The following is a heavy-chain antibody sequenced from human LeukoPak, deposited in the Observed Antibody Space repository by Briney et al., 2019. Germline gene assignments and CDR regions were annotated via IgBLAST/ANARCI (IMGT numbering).Heavy chain of an antibody. D-gene: IGHD5-18*01. J-gene: IGHJ4*02. CDR3: ARGYSYGDY. CDR2: ISYDGSNK. V-gene: IGHV3-30-3*01. CDR1: GFTFSSYA. Sequence: GGSLRLSCAASGFTFSSYAMHWVRQAPGKRLGWVAVISYDGSNKYYADSVKGRFTISRDNSKNTLYLQMNSLRAEDTAVYYCARGYSYGDYWGQGTLVTVSS.